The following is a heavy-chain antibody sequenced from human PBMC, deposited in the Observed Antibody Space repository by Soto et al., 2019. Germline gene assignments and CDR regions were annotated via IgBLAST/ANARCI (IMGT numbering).Heavy chain of an antibody. J-gene: IGHJ6*03. CDR1: GGSISSSSYY. Sequence: SETLSLTCTVSGGSISSSSYYWGWIRQPPGKGLEWIGSIYYSGSTYYNPSLKSRVTISVDTSKNQFSLKLSSVTAADTAVYYCARRGEYSGYDLGYYYYMDVWGKGTTVTVSS. CDR2: IYYSGST. D-gene: IGHD5-12*01. V-gene: IGHV4-39*01. CDR3: ARRGEYSGYDLGYYYYMDV.